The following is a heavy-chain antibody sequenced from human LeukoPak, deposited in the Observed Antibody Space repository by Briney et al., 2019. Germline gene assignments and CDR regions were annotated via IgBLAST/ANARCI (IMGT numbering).Heavy chain of an antibody. D-gene: IGHD4-11*01. CDR2: VYTKGGT. CDR1: GYSISSGYY. J-gene: IGHJ4*02. Sequence: SETLSLTCAVSGYSISSGYYWGWIRQPPRKGLEWIGRVYTKGGTNYNPSLKSRVTISLDPSKNQLSLKLASVTAADTAVYYCARDEVTSATYYLDSWGQGTLVAVSS. CDR3: ARDEVTSATYYLDS. V-gene: IGHV4-38-2*02.